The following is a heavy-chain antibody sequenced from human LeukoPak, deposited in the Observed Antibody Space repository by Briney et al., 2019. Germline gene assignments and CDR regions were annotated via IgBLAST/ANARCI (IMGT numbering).Heavy chain of an antibody. V-gene: IGHV3-48*03. J-gene: IGHJ4*02. Sequence: GGSLRLSCTASGFTFGTYEMNWVRQAPGKGLEWVSYIDRTADTIYYADSVKGRFTISRDNSKNTLYLQMNSLRAEDTAVYYCARDTTGTRYSDYWGQGTLVTVSS. CDR2: IDRTADTI. D-gene: IGHD1-1*01. CDR3: ARDTTGTRYSDY. CDR1: GFTFGTYE.